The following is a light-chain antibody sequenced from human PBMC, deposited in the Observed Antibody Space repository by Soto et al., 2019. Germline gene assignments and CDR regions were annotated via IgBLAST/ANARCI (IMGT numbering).Light chain of an antibody. CDR3: QKYDSPPLT. Sequence: DIRMTQSPSSLSASVGDRVTITCRASHGISNYLAWYQQKPGKVPKLLIFAASSSQSGVPYRFSGSGSGTDFTLTSSSLQPEDVATYYCQKYDSPPLTFGGGTKVEIK. CDR1: HGISNY. V-gene: IGKV1-27*01. J-gene: IGKJ4*01. CDR2: AAS.